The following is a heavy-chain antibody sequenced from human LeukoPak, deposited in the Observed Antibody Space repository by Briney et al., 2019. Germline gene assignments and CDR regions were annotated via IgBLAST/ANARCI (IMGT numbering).Heavy chain of an antibody. D-gene: IGHD2-2*01. Sequence: SQTLSLTCAISGDSVSSNSVTWNWIRQSPSRGLEWLGRTYYRSTWYNDYAVSVRGRITVNPDTSKNQFSLHLNSVTPEDTAVYYCARRQTQYDCFDPWGQGILVTVSS. J-gene: IGHJ5*02. V-gene: IGHV6-1*01. CDR2: TYYRSTWYN. CDR1: GDSVSSNSVT. CDR3: ARRQTQYDCFDP.